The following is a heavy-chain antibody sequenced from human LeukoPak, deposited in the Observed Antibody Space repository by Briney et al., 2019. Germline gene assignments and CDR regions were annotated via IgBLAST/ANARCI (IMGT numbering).Heavy chain of an antibody. CDR2: IKSKTGGGTT. CDR1: GFTFSKAW. Sequence: GGSLRLSCAASGFTFSKAWMNWVRQAPGKGLEWVGRIKSKTGGGTTDYAAPVKGRFTISRDNAKNSLYLQKNSLRAEDTAVYYCARFTVWPLDAFDIWGQGTMVTVSS. D-gene: IGHD2-21*01. CDR3: ARFTVWPLDAFDI. J-gene: IGHJ3*02. V-gene: IGHV3-15*01.